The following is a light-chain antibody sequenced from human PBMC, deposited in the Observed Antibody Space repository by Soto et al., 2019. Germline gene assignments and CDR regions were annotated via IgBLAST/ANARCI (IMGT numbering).Light chain of an antibody. CDR2: DAS. CDR3: QHYYGYSPT. CDR1: QTISSW. V-gene: IGKV1-5*01. J-gene: IGKJ4*01. Sequence: GDRVTITCRASQTISSWLAWYQQKPGKAPKLLIYDASSLQSGVPSRFSGSGSGTDFTLTISSLQPDEVANYYCQHYYGYSPTFGGGTKVAIK.